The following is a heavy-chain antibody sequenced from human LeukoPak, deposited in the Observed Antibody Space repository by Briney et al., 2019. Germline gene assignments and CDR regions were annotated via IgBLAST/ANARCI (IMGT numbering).Heavy chain of an antibody. CDR3: ARVEWEYSSSSNWFDP. Sequence: PSETLSLTCTVSGGSISSSSYYWGWIRQPPGKGLEWIGSIYYSGSTYYNPSLKSRVTISVDTSKNQFSLKLSSVTAADTAVYYCARVEWEYSSSSNWFDPWGQGTLVTVSS. D-gene: IGHD6-6*01. J-gene: IGHJ5*02. CDR2: IYYSGST. V-gene: IGHV4-39*07. CDR1: GGSISSSSYY.